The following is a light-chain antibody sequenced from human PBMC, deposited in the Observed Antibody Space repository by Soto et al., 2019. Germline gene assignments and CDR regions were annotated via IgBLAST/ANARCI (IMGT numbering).Light chain of an antibody. CDR1: QSVSSSY. CDR2: GAS. J-gene: IGKJ1*01. Sequence: EIVLTQSPGTLSLSPGERATLSCRASQSVSSSYLAWYQQKPGQAPRLLIYGASTRATGIPARFSGSGSGTDFTLTISRLEPEDFAVYYCQQYVSSRTFGQGTKVDIK. CDR3: QQYVSSRT. V-gene: IGKV3-20*01.